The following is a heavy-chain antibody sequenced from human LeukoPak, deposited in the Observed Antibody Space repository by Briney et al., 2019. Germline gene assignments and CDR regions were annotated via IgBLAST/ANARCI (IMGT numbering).Heavy chain of an antibody. J-gene: IGHJ5*02. D-gene: IGHD3-3*01. CDR2: IRYDGSDK. CDR1: GFIFSSYG. Sequence: PGGSLRLSCVASGFIFSSYGIHWVRQAPGKGLEWVAFIRYDGSDKYYADSVQGRFTISRDNSKNTLYLQMNSLRAEDTAVYYCANHDFWSGYTNWFDPWGQGTLVTVSS. V-gene: IGHV3-30*02. CDR3: ANHDFWSGYTNWFDP.